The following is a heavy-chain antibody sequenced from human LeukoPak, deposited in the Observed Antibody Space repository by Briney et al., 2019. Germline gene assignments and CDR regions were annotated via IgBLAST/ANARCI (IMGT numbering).Heavy chain of an antibody. D-gene: IGHD1-1*01. J-gene: IGHJ4*02. V-gene: IGHV4-34*01. Sequence: HPSETLSLTCAVYGGSFSGYYWSWIRQPPGKGLEWIGEINHSGSTNYNPSLKSRVTISVDTSKNQFSLQLNSVTPEDTAVYYCARDSDWTNYFDYWGQGTLVTVSS. CDR3: ARDSDWTNYFDY. CDR1: GGSFSGYY. CDR2: INHSGST.